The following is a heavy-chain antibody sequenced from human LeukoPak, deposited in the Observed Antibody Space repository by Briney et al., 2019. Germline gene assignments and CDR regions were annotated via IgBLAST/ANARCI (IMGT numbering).Heavy chain of an antibody. J-gene: IGHJ4*02. V-gene: IGHV3-23*01. D-gene: IGHD3-22*01. Sequence: PGGSLRLSCAASGFTFSSYAMSWVRQAPGKGLEWVSGISGTGGSTYYADSVKGRLTISRDNSKNTLYLQMNSLRAEDTAVYYCAKDRVYYYDSSGYYSDYWGQGTLVTVSS. CDR1: GFTFSSYA. CDR3: AKDRVYYYDSSGYYSDY. CDR2: ISGTGGST.